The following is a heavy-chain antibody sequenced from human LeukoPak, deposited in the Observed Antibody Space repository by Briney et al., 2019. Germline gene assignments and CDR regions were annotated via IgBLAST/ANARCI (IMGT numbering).Heavy chain of an antibody. CDR3: VKHVASRWSNNRFDP. CDR1: GFTFDSYA. D-gene: IGHD6-13*01. J-gene: IGHJ5*02. CDR2: VSRFGGTT. V-gene: IGHV3-23*01. Sequence: GGSLRLSCAASGFTFDSYAMSWVRQAPGKGLEWVSAVSRFGGTTYYADSAKGRFTISRDNSNNTVYLQMNSLRVGDTALYYCVKHVASRWSNNRFDPWGQGTLVTVS.